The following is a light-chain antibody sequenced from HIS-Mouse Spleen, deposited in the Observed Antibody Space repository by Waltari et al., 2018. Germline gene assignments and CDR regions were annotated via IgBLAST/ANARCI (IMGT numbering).Light chain of an antibody. CDR1: SSDVGSYNL. CDR3: SSYTSSSTYV. V-gene: IGLV2-14*02. Sequence: QSALTQPASVSGSPGQSITISCTGTSSDVGSYNLVSWYQQHPGKAHKLMIYEGSKRPSGVSNRFSGSKSGNTASLTISGLQAEDEADYYCSSYTSSSTYVFGTGTKVTVL. CDR2: EGS. J-gene: IGLJ1*01.